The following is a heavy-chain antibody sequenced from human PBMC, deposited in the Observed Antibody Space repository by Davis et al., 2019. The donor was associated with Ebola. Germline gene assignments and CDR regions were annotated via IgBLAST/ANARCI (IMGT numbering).Heavy chain of an antibody. J-gene: IGHJ4*02. CDR1: GFTFSSYC. D-gene: IGHD3-10*01. Sequence: SLRLSCAASGFTFSSYCMSWVRQAPGKGLEWVAVIWYDGSNKYYADSVKGRFTISRDNSKNTLYLQMNSLRAEDTAVYYCARDLGPGGFDYWGQGTLVTVSS. V-gene: IGHV3-33*08. CDR2: IWYDGSNK. CDR3: ARDLGPGGFDY.